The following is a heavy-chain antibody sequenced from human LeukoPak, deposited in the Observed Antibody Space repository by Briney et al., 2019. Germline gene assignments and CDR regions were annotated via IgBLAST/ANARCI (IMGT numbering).Heavy chain of an antibody. CDR2: ISSNGGST. Sequence: GGSLRLSCAASGFTFSSYPMHWVRQAPGKGLEYVSAISSNGGSTYYANSVKGRFTVSRDNSKNTLYLQMGSLRPEDMAVYYCARDGGNSVYDYWGQGTLVTVSS. D-gene: IGHD4-23*01. CDR1: GFTFSSYP. J-gene: IGHJ4*02. CDR3: ARDGGNSVYDY. V-gene: IGHV3-64*01.